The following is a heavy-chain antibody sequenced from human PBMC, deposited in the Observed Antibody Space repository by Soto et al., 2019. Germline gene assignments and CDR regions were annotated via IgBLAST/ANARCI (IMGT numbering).Heavy chain of an antibody. D-gene: IGHD5-18*01. J-gene: IGHJ6*02. CDR3: ARERRGYSYGFGYGMDV. V-gene: IGHV4-31*03. CDR1: GGSISSGGYY. CDR2: IYYSGST. Sequence: SETLSLTCTVSGGSISSGGYYWSWIRQHPGKGLEWIGYIYYSGSTYYNPSLKSRVTISVDTSKNQFSLKLSSVTAADTAVYYCARERRGYSYGFGYGMDVWGQGTTVTVSS.